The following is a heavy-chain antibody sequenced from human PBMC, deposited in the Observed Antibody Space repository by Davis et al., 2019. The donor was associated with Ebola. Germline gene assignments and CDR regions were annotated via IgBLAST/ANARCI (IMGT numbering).Heavy chain of an antibody. CDR2: IYWDDDY. CDR3: THTKGSSWHFDY. D-gene: IGHD6-13*01. CDR1: GFSLSTSGVG. J-gene: IGHJ4*02. V-gene: IGHV2-5*02. Sequence: SGPTLVKPTQTLTLTCTFSGFSLSTSGVGVGWIRQPPGKALEWVALIYWDDDYRFRSSLRSRLTITKDTSKNQVVLTMTNVDPVDTGKYYCTHTKGSSWHFDYWGQGTLVTVSS.